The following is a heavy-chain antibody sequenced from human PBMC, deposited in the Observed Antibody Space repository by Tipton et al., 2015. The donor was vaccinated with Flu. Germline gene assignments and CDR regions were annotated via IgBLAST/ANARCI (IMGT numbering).Heavy chain of an antibody. V-gene: IGHV4-38-2*01. CDR1: GDSMGSGYF. J-gene: IGHJ4*02. Sequence: LRLSCSVSGDSMGSGYFWGWIRQPPGQGLEWIGNIHRSGSPYYNPSLKSRVIMSVDASRNQFSLRLSSVTAADTAVYFCARVSPRRITSIQVVMLPEGYFDHWGQGALVTVSS. D-gene: IGHD1-14*01. CDR2: IHRSGSP. CDR3: ARVSPRRITSIQVVMLPEGYFDH.